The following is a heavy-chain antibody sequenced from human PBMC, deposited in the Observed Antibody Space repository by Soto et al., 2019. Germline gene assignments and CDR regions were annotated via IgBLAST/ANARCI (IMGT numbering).Heavy chain of an antibody. V-gene: IGHV1-69*18. Sequence: QVQLVQSGAELKQPGSSVKVSCKASGGSFDNYGTNWVRQAPGQGLEWMGRIIPVAGTAEYAERFKGRVTITADESTSASYMELRSLTSEDTAVYFCARDGQGATTGMDVWSQGTTVTVSS. D-gene: IGHD3-10*02. CDR3: ARDGQGATTGMDV. CDR1: GGSFDNYG. J-gene: IGHJ6*01. CDR2: IIPVAGTA.